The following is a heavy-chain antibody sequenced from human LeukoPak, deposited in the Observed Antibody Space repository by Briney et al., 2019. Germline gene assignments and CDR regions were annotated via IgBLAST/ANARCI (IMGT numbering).Heavy chain of an antibody. CDR1: GGSISSGGYY. CDR3: AGLVGRYSSGLYYYYFDY. Sequence: SETLSLTCTVSGGSISSGGYYWSRIRQPPGKGLEWIGEMYLSGTTHSNPSVKSRVTISIDKSKNQFFLNLSSVTAADTAVYYCAGLVGRYSSGLYYYYFDYWGQGTLVTVSS. J-gene: IGHJ4*02. V-gene: IGHV4-39*07. CDR2: MYLSGTT. D-gene: IGHD3-22*01.